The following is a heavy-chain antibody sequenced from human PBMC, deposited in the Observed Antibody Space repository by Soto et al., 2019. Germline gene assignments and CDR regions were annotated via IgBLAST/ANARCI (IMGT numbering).Heavy chain of an antibody. V-gene: IGHV4-59*13. J-gene: IGHJ4*02. CDR2: PYYIGRT. CDR3: ARDVVGLTHFDY. CDR1: GDSISTYY. Sequence: QVQLQESGPGLVKPSETLSLTCTVSGDSISTYYWNWIRQPLGKGLEWIGYPYYIGRTNYNPSLKSRVRISLDTSRNQVSRNLNSVTAADTAIYYCARDVVGLTHFDYWGQGIQVTVSS. D-gene: IGHD2-21*01.